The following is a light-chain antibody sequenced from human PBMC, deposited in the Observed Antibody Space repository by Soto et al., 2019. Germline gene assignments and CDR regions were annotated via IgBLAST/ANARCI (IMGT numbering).Light chain of an antibody. J-gene: IGKJ1*01. CDR2: KAF. Sequence: DIQMTQSPSTLSASVGDRVTITCRASQSISSWLAWYQQKPGQAPRLLIYKAFRLESGVPPRFSGSGSGTEFTLTIGSLQPDDFATYYCQQYKTYPWTFGQGTKVEI. V-gene: IGKV1-5*03. CDR3: QQYKTYPWT. CDR1: QSISSW.